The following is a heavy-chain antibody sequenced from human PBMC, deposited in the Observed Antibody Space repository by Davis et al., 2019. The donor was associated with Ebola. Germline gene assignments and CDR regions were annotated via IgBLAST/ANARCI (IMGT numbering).Heavy chain of an antibody. J-gene: IGHJ6*04. D-gene: IGHD6-6*01. CDR1: GYTFTNYG. Sequence: AASVKVSCKASGYTFTNYGITWVRQAPGQGLEWMGWINPRNGNTNYAQNVQGRVTMTTDTSTSTAYMELRSLRSDDTAVYYCARDKKYSSYYYYYGMDVWGKGTTVTVSS. CDR3: ARDKKYSSYYYYYGMDV. CDR2: INPRNGNT. V-gene: IGHV1-18*04.